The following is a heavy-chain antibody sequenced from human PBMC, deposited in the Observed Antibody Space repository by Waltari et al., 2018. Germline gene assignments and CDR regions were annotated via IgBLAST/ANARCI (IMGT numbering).Heavy chain of an antibody. V-gene: IGHV1-2*02. CDR3: ARDKTGNSSSWFYYYSMDV. Sequence: QVQLVQSGAEVKKPGASVKVSCKASGYPFPGSYMPWVTQAPGQGLEWMGWINPNSGGADYAQKFQGRVTMTRDTSISTAYMELSRLRSDDTAVYYCARDKTGNSSSWFYYYSMDVWGQGTTVTVSS. CDR1: GYPFPGSY. J-gene: IGHJ6*02. D-gene: IGHD6-13*01. CDR2: INPNSGGA.